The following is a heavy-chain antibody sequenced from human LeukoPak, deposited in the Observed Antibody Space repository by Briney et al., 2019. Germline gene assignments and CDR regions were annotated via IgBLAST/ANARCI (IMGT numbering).Heavy chain of an antibody. CDR2: LTGSGGNT. Sequence: PGGSLRLSCAASGFTFSSYAMSWVRQAPGKGLEWVSGLTGSGGNTYYADSVKGRFTISRDNSKNTLSLQMNSLRAEDAAVYYCVKKSSAWFGEIAIDYWGQGTLVTVSS. J-gene: IGHJ4*02. CDR3: VKKSSAWFGEIAIDY. CDR1: GFTFSSYA. D-gene: IGHD3-10*01. V-gene: IGHV3-23*01.